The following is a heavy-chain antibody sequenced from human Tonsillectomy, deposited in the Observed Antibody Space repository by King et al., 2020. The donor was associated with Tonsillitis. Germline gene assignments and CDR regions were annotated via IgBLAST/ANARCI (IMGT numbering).Heavy chain of an antibody. J-gene: IGHJ5*02. CDR3: ARGGYCSAGNCHSTWFDP. V-gene: IGHV1-8*01. CDR2: MNPSSGNT. D-gene: IGHD2-15*01. CDR1: GYTFTSFD. Sequence: VQLVQSGAEVKKPGASVKVSCKASGYTFTSFDINWVRQATGQGLEWMGWMNPSSGNTGYAQKFQGRVTMTRNTAISTAYMELSSLRSEDTAVYYCARGGYCSAGNCHSTWFDPWGQGTPVTVSS.